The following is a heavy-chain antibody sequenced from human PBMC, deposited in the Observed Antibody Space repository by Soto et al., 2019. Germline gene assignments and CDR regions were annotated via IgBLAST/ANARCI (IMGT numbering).Heavy chain of an antibody. Sequence: PGGSLRLSCAASGFTFSSYSMNWVRQAPGKGLEWVSYISSSSSTIYYADSVKGRFTISRDNAKNSLYLQMNSLRDEDTAVYYCARAPVGEGDDSNWFDPWGQGTLVTVSS. J-gene: IGHJ5*02. V-gene: IGHV3-48*02. CDR2: ISSSSSTI. D-gene: IGHD3-10*01. CDR1: GFTFSSYS. CDR3: ARAPVGEGDDSNWFDP.